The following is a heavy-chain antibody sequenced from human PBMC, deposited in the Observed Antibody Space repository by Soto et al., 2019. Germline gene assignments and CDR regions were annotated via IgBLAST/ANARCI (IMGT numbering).Heavy chain of an antibody. Sequence: SETLSLTCTVSGGSISSSSYYWGWIRQPPGKGLEWIGSIYYSGSTYYNPSLKSRVTISVDTSKNQFSLKLSSVTAADTAVYYCARRGSGSYSVYWGQGTLVT. J-gene: IGHJ4*02. CDR2: IYYSGST. CDR1: GGSISSSSYY. CDR3: ARRGSGSYSVY. V-gene: IGHV4-39*01. D-gene: IGHD3-10*01.